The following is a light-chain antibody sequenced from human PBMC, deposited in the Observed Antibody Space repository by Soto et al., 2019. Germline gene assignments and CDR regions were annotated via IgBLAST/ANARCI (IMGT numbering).Light chain of an antibody. J-gene: IGKJ4*01. CDR2: AAS. Sequence: DIQLTQSPASLSASVGDRVTITCRASDNIGSNLNWYQHQTGTAPKLLIYAASSLQGGVPSRFSGSGYGTQFTLTISGPQTEDFATYYCQQSYKILTFGGGTWVDI. CDR3: QQSYKILT. V-gene: IGKV1-39*01. CDR1: DNIGSN.